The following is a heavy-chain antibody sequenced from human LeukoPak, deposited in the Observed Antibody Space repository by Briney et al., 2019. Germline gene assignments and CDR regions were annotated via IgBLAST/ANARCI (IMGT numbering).Heavy chain of an antibody. D-gene: IGHD1-26*01. CDR3: ARGIHIRMVGADPNRFDP. J-gene: IGHJ5*02. CDR1: GGSISSSSYY. CDR2: IYYSGST. V-gene: IGHV4-39*07. Sequence: PSETLSLTCTVSGGSISSSSYYWGWIRQPPGKGLEWIGSIYYSGSTYYNPSLKSRVTISVDTSKNQFSLKLSSVTAADTAVYYCARGIHIRMVGADPNRFDPWGQGTLVTVPS.